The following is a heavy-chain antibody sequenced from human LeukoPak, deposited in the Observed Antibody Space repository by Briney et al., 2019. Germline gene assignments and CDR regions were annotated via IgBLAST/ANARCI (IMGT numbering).Heavy chain of an antibody. Sequence: ASVTVSCKASGYTFTGYYMHWVRQAPGQGLEWMGWINPNSGGTNYAQKFQGRVTMTRDTSISTAYMELSRLRSDDTAVYYCARGGDSYGSHDAFDIWGQATMLTDSS. D-gene: IGHD5-18*01. V-gene: IGHV1-2*02. J-gene: IGHJ3*02. CDR2: INPNSGGT. CDR1: GYTFTGYY. CDR3: ARGGDSYGSHDAFDI.